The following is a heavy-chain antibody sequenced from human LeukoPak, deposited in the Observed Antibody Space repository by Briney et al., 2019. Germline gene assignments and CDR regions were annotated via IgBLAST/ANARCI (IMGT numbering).Heavy chain of an antibody. CDR2: ISHRSGYI. J-gene: IGHJ4*02. Sequence: GGSLRLSCAASGITFSSYSMNWVRQAPGKGLEWVSSISHRSGYIYYADSVKGRFTISRDNSKNTLYLQMNSLRAEDTAVYYCAREGAFYDFSRVFDYWGQGTLVTVSS. CDR1: GITFSSYS. CDR3: AREGAFYDFSRVFDY. V-gene: IGHV3-21*01. D-gene: IGHD3-3*01.